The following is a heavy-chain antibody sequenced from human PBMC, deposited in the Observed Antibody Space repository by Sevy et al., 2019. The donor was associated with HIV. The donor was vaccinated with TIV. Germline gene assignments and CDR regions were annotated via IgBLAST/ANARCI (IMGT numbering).Heavy chain of an antibody. Sequence: GGSLRLSCTASGFSFGTYWMHWVRQAPGKGLEWVANIKQDESKKYYVASVKGRFTISRDNAKNSVYLQMNSLRPEDTAIYYCARGNSGSSDYWGQGTLVTVSS. J-gene: IGHJ4*02. V-gene: IGHV3-7*04. CDR3: ARGNSGSSDY. D-gene: IGHD3-22*01. CDR2: IKQDESKK. CDR1: GFSFGTYW.